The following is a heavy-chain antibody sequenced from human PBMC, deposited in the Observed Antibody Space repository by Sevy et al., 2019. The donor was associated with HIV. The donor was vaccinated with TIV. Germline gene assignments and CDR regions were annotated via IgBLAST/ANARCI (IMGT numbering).Heavy chain of an antibody. CDR1: GFTFSNYA. CDR2: IWSDGAYQ. Sequence: GGSLRLSCAATGFTFSNYAMHWVRQAPGKGMEWVAIIWSDGAYQYHGDSVKGRFTISRDNSKNTLYLQMNNVIVEDTAVYYCSGEGYYYDNAAYYSLDSWGQGTLVTVSS. V-gene: IGHV3-33*01. CDR3: SGEGYYYDNAAYYSLDS. J-gene: IGHJ4*02. D-gene: IGHD3-22*01.